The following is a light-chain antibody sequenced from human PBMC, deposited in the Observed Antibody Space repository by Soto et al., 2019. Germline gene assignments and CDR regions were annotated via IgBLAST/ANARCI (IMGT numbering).Light chain of an antibody. CDR3: AAWEDSLSGPV. CDR2: RNN. V-gene: IGLV1-47*01. J-gene: IGLJ2*01. CDR1: SSNIGSNY. Sequence: QPVLPQPPSASGTPGQRVTISCSGSSSNIGSNYVYWYQQLPGTAPKLLIYRNNQRPSGVPDRFSGSKSGTSASLAISGLRSEDEADYYCAAWEDSLSGPVFGGGTKLTVL.